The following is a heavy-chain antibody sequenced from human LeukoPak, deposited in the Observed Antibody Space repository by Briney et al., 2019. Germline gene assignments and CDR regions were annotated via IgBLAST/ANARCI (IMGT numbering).Heavy chain of an antibody. CDR3: ARDRAFGDIVGAHTIYFDY. V-gene: IGHV1-18*01. Sequence: GASVKVSCKASGYTFTSYGISWVRQAPGQGLEWMGWISAYNGNTNYAQKLQGRVTMTTDTSTSTAYMELRSLRSDDTAVYYCARDRAFGDIVGAHTIYFDYWGQGTLVTVSS. CDR1: GYTFTSYG. J-gene: IGHJ4*02. CDR2: ISAYNGNT. D-gene: IGHD1-26*01.